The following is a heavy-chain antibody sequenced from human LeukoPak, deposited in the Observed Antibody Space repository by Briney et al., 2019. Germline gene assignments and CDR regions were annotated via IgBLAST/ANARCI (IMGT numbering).Heavy chain of an antibody. J-gene: IGHJ4*02. D-gene: IGHD2-2*01. CDR3: AGHPSPQLHHFDY. CDR1: GYTFTSYG. V-gene: IGHV1-46*01. CDR2: INPTDDST. Sequence: GSSVKVSCKASGYTFTSYGISWVRQAPGQGLEWMGIINPTDDSTSYAQNFQARVTMTRDTSTNTVHMELSSLRSEDTAVYYCAGHPSPQLHHFDYWGQGTLVTVSS.